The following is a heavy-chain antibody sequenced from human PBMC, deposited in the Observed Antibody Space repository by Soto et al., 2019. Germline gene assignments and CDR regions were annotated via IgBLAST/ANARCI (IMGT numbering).Heavy chain of an antibody. V-gene: IGHV4-30-2*01. D-gene: IGHD2-2*02. CDR1: GGSISSGGYS. CDR3: ARDRVVVVPAAIYYYYGMDV. Sequence: PSETLSLTCAVSGGSISSGGYSWSWIRQPPGKGLEWIGYIYHSGSTYYNPSLKSRVTISVDRSKNQFSLKLSSVTAADTAVYYCARDRVVVVPAAIYYYYGMDVWGQGTTVTVSS. J-gene: IGHJ6*02. CDR2: IYHSGST.